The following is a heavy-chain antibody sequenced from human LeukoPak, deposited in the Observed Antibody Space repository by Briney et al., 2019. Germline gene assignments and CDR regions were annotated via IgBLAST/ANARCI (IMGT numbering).Heavy chain of an antibody. J-gene: IGHJ4*01. V-gene: IGHV4-59*01. CDR3: ARGEYSYGYWSYYFDY. CDR1: GGSISSYY. CDR2: IYYSGST. D-gene: IGHD5-18*01. Sequence: SETLSLTCTVSGGSISSYYWSWIRQPPGKGLEWIGYIYYSGSTNYNPSLKSRVTISVDTSKNQFSLKLSSVTAADTAVYYCARGEYSYGYWSYYFDYGAQEPLVTVPS.